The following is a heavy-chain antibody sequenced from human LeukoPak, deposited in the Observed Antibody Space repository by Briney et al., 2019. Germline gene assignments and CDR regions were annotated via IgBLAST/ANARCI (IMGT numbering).Heavy chain of an antibody. V-gene: IGHV4-59*11. J-gene: IGHJ4*02. Sequence: SETLSLTCAVSGASMNTHYWSWIRQPPGKGLEWIGYMLDTVTTKDNPSLKRRFTLSADTSKNQFSLRLTSVTAADTAVYYCATIKRGNIFGYFDFWGQGIPVTVSS. CDR3: ATIKRGNIFGYFDF. D-gene: IGHD5-18*01. CDR1: GASMNTHY. CDR2: MLDTVTT.